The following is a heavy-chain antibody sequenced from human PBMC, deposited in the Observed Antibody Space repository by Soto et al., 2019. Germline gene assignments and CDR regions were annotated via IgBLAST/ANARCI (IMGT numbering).Heavy chain of an antibody. D-gene: IGHD3-9*01. Sequence: SVKVSCKASGGTFSSYTISWVRQAPGQGLEWMGRIIPILGIANYAQKFQGRVTITADKSTSSAYMELSSLRSEDTAVYYCASGYDILTGSFDYWGQGTLVTVSS. V-gene: IGHV1-69*02. CDR3: ASGYDILTGSFDY. CDR2: IIPILGIA. J-gene: IGHJ4*02. CDR1: GGTFSSYT.